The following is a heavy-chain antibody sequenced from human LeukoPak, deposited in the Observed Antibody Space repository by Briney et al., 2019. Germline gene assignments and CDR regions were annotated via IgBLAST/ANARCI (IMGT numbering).Heavy chain of an antibody. Sequence: GASVKVSCKASGYTFTSYYMHWVRQAPGQGLEWMGVINPSGGSTSYAQKFQGRVTMTEDTSTDTAYMELSSLRSEDTAVYYCATTGRSGYDYYYYYYMDVWGKGTTVTVSS. J-gene: IGHJ6*03. CDR1: GYTFTSYY. D-gene: IGHD5-12*01. V-gene: IGHV1-46*01. CDR2: INPSGGST. CDR3: ATTGRSGYDYYYYYYMDV.